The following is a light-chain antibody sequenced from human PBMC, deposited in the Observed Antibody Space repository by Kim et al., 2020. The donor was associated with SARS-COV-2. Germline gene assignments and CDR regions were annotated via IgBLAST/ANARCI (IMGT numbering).Light chain of an antibody. J-gene: IGLJ2*01. CDR2: QDT. Sequence: VPPGQTANITCSGDRLGNKYASWYQQRPGQSPVLLIYQDTKRPSGIPERFSGSGSGNTATVTISGTQAMDEADYYCQAWDSSSVIFGGGTQLTVL. V-gene: IGLV3-1*01. CDR1: RLGNKY. CDR3: QAWDSSSVI.